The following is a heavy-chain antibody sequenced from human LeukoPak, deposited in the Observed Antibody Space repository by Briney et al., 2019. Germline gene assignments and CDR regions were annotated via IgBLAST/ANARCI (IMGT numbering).Heavy chain of an antibody. Sequence: SETLSLTCAVSGGSISSSNWWSWVRQPPGKGLEWFGEIYHSGRTNYNPSLKSRVAISVDKSKNQFSLKLSSVAAADTVVYYCARDYYDSSGHDAFDIWGQGTMVTVSS. CDR1: GGSISSSNW. J-gene: IGHJ3*02. D-gene: IGHD3-22*01. CDR2: IYHSGRT. V-gene: IGHV4-4*02. CDR3: ARDYYDSSGHDAFDI.